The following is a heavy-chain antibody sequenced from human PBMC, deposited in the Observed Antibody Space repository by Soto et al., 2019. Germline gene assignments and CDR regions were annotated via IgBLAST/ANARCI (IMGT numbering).Heavy chain of an antibody. V-gene: IGHV4-30-4*01. J-gene: IGHJ4*02. CDR2: IYYSGST. CDR3: ARGTIFGVVTVTYFDY. Sequence: QVQLQESGPGLVKPSQTLSLTCTVSGGSISSGDYYWSWIRQPPGKGLEWIGSIYYSGSTYYNPTLKSRVTISVDTSKHQFSLKLSSVTAADTAVYYCARGTIFGVVTVTYFDYWGQGTLVTVSS. D-gene: IGHD3-3*01. CDR1: GGSISSGDYY.